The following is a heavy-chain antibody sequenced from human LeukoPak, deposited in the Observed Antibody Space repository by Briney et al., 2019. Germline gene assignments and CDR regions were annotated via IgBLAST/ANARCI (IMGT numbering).Heavy chain of an antibody. D-gene: IGHD2-2*01. Sequence: SQTLSLTCTVSGGSISSGGYYWSWIRQHPGKGLEWIGYIYYSGSTYYNPSLKSRVTISVYTSKNQFSLKLSSVTAADTAVYYCASVSYCSSTSCYSRSYYYYYYMDVWGKGTTVTVSS. CDR3: ASVSYCSSTSCYSRSYYYYYYMDV. V-gene: IGHV4-31*03. CDR1: GGSISSGGYY. J-gene: IGHJ6*03. CDR2: IYYSGST.